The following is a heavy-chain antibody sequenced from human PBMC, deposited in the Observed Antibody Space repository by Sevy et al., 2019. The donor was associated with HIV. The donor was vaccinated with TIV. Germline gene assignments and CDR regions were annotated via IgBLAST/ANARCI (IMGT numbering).Heavy chain of an antibody. CDR2: FYYSGDT. J-gene: IGHJ4*02. CDR3: VSHPKGWFYSDF. D-gene: IGHD2-15*01. CDR1: AGSINSDNYY. V-gene: IGHV4-39*01. Sequence: SETLSLTCTVSAGSINSDNYYWGWIRQPPGKGLEWIGTFYYSGDTCFNPSLQDRVTISADTSKQQFSLILNSVTVADTAIYFYVSHPKGWFYSDFWGQGTLVTVSS.